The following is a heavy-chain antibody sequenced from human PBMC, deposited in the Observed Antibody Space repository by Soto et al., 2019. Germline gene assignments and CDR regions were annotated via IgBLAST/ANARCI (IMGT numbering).Heavy chain of an antibody. V-gene: IGHV1-69*02. CDR1: GGTFSSYT. J-gene: IGHJ4*02. CDR3: LNIPHY. CDR2: IIPILGIA. Sequence: QVQLVQSGAEVKKPGSSVKVSCKASGGTFSSYTITWVRQAPGQGLEWMGRIIPILGIANYAQKFQGRVTITADKSTGTAYIELSSLRSGDTAVYYCLNIPHYWGQGTLVTVSS.